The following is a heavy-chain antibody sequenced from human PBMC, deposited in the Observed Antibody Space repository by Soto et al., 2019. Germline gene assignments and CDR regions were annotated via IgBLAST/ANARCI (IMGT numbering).Heavy chain of an antibody. V-gene: IGHV3-30*02. CDR1: GFTFSSYG. CDR2: IWFDGSNK. CDR3: AKGRYNWNFCGMDV. Sequence: GSLRLSGAASGFTFSSYGMHWVRQAPGKGLEWVAVIWFDGSNKYYGDSVKGRFTISRDNSKNTLYLQMNSLRAEDTAVYYCAKGRYNWNFCGMDVWGQGTAVTVSS. D-gene: IGHD1-20*01. J-gene: IGHJ6*02.